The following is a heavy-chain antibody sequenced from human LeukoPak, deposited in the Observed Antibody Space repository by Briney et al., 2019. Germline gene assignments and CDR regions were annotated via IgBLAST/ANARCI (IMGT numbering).Heavy chain of an antibody. CDR2: ISWNSGSI. Sequence: GGSLRLSCAASGFTFDDYAMHWVRQAPGKGLEWVSGISWNSGSIGYADSVKGRFTISRDNAKNSLYLQTNSLRAEDTALYYCAKAPGSSIAASYYFDYWGQGTLVTVSS. V-gene: IGHV3-9*01. CDR1: GFTFDDYA. CDR3: AKAPGSSIAASYYFDY. J-gene: IGHJ4*02. D-gene: IGHD6-6*01.